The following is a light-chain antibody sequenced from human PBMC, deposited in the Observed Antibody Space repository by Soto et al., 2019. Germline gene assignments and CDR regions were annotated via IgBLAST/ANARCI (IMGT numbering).Light chain of an antibody. CDR2: DAS. J-gene: IGKJ4*01. V-gene: IGKV3-11*01. CDR3: QPYNNWPLT. Sequence: EIVLTQSPATLSLSPGERATLSCRASQSVSSYLAWYQQKPGQAPRRLIYDASNRATGIPARFSGSRSGPEFTLTINSLQSEDFAIYYCQPYNNWPLTFGGGTKVDIK. CDR1: QSVSSY.